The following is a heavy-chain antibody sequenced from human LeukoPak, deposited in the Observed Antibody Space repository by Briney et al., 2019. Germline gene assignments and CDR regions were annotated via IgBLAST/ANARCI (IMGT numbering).Heavy chain of an antibody. CDR3: ARGDYGSGSPLDY. CDR1: GGSISSGDYY. J-gene: IGHJ4*02. V-gene: IGHV4-30-4*01. D-gene: IGHD3-10*01. Sequence: PLETLSLTCTVSGGSISSGDYYWSWIRQPPGKGLEWIGYIYYSGSTYYNPSLKSRVTISVDTSKNQFSLKLSSVTAADTAVYYCARGDYGSGSPLDYWGQGTLVTASS. CDR2: IYYSGST.